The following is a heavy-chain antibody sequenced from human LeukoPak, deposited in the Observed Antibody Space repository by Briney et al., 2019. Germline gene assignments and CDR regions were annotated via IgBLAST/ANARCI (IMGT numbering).Heavy chain of an antibody. J-gene: IGHJ4*02. CDR3: AREIAGLDY. D-gene: IGHD6-13*01. V-gene: IGHV4-39*01. Sequence: SETLSLTCTVSGGSISSSSYYWGWLRLPPGKGLEWIGSIYYSGSTYYNPSLKSRVTISVDTSKNQFSLKLSSVTAADTAVYYCAREIAGLDYWGQGTLVTVSS. CDR2: IYYSGST. CDR1: GGSISSSSYY.